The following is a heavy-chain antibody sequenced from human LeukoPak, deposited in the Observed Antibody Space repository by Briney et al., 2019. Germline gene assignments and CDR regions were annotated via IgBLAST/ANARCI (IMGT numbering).Heavy chain of an antibody. J-gene: IGHJ4*02. CDR3: ARDYHTVAVAGLFDY. CDR1: GFTFSSYW. V-gene: IGHV3-74*01. Sequence: GGSLRLSCAASGFTFSSYWMHWVRQAPGKGLVWVSRINSAGSSTSYADSVKGRFTISRDNAKNTLYLQMNSLRAEDTAVYYCARDYHTVAVAGLFDYWGQGTLVTVSS. CDR2: INSAGSST. D-gene: IGHD6-19*01.